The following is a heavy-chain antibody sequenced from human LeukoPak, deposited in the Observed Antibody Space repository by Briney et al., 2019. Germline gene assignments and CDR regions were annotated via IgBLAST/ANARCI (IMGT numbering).Heavy chain of an antibody. Sequence: ASVKVSCKTSGYTFTSYHMHWVRQAPGQGLEWVAIIKSTGDTTVYAQKFQGRVTMTEDTSTDTAYMELSSLRSEDTAVYYCATSATAAGTDSWGQGTLVTVSS. CDR2: IKSTGDTT. J-gene: IGHJ4*02. D-gene: IGHD6-13*01. V-gene: IGHV1-46*01. CDR3: ATSATAAGTDS. CDR1: GYTFTSYH.